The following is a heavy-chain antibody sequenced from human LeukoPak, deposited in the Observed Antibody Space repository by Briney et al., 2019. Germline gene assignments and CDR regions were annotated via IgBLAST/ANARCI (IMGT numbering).Heavy chain of an antibody. Sequence: WASVKVSCKASGYTFTSYGISWVRQAPGQGLEWMGWISAYNGNTNYAQKLQGRVTMTTDTSTSTAYMELSSLRSEDTAVYYCARGLIAAAEESWFDPWGQGTLVTVSS. CDR1: GYTFTSYG. J-gene: IGHJ5*02. CDR3: ARGLIAAAEESWFDP. V-gene: IGHV1-18*01. CDR2: ISAYNGNT. D-gene: IGHD6-13*01.